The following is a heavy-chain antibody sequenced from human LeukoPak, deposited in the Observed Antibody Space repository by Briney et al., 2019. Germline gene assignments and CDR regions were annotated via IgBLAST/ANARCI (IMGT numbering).Heavy chain of an antibody. CDR3: ATLIVGTTYFDY. J-gene: IGHJ4*02. D-gene: IGHD1-26*01. V-gene: IGHV4-34*01. Sequence: SETLSLTCAVYGESFRGYYWSWIRQPPGKGLGWIGEIHHRGNTNYNPSLKSRVTVSADTSRNQFSLNLTSVTAADTAGYYCATLIVGTTYFDYWGQGSLVTVSS. CDR1: GESFRGYY. CDR2: IHHRGNT.